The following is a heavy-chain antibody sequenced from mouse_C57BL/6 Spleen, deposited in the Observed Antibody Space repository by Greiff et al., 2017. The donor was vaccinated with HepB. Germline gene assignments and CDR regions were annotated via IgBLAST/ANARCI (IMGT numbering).Heavy chain of an antibody. CDR3: ARGFSYYGTAYYYAMDY. CDR2: INPNNGGT. J-gene: IGHJ4*01. CDR1: GYTFTDYY. V-gene: IGHV1-26*01. Sequence: EVKLQQSGPELVKPGASVKISCKASGYTFTDYYMNWVKQSHGKSLEWIGDINPNNGGTSYNQKFKGKATLTVDKSSSTAYMELRSLTSEDSAVYYCARGFSYYGTAYYYAMDYWGQGTSVTVSS. D-gene: IGHD1-1*01.